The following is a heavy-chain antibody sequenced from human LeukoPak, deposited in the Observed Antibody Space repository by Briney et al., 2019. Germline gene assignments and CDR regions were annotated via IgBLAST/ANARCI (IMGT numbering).Heavy chain of an antibody. CDR1: GFTFSSYS. V-gene: IGHV3-21*01. CDR3: ARDQRIYSYGYRGSDY. D-gene: IGHD5-18*01. J-gene: IGHJ4*02. CDR2: ISSSSSYI. Sequence: GGSLRLSCAASGFTFSSYSMNWVRQAPGKGLEWVSSISSSSSYIYYADSVKGRFTISRDNAKNSLYLQMNSLRAEDTAVYYCARDQRIYSYGYRGSDYWGQGTLVTVSS.